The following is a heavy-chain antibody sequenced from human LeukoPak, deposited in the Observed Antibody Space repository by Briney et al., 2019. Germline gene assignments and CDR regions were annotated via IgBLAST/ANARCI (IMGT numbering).Heavy chain of an antibody. V-gene: IGHV3-74*01. CDR3: AKSDSFDP. CDR2: ISSDGTIT. D-gene: IGHD3/OR15-3a*01. CDR1: GFTFSGHW. J-gene: IGHJ5*02. Sequence: GGSLRLSCATSGFTFSGHWMNWLRQPPGKGLEWVSRISSDGTITYYAGSVKGRFIISRDNARNTLYLQMNSLRVDDTAVYYCAKSDSFDPWGQGTLVTVSP.